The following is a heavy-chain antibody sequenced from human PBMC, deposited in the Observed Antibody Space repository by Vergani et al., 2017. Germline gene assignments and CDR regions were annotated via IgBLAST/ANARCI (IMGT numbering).Heavy chain of an antibody. V-gene: IGHV3-11*01. CDR2: ISNSGNTI. Sequence: QVQLVESGGGLVKPGGSLRLSCAASGFSFSDHYMTWIRQAPGKGLEWVSYISNSGNTIEYADSVKGRFSISRDNAKSSLFLQIDSLRAEDTAVYYCARDHRYYDNYSGTFDIWGQGSMVTVSS. D-gene: IGHD5-24*01. CDR1: GFSFSDHY. J-gene: IGHJ3*02. CDR3: ARDHRYYDNYSGTFDI.